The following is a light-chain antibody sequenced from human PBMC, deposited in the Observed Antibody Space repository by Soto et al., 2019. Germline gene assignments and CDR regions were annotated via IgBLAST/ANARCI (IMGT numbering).Light chain of an antibody. Sequence: QSVLTQPPSASGSPGQSITISCTGTSSDVGGSNFVSWYQQHPGKPPKLIIYDVANRPSGVSNRFSGSKSGSTASLIISRLQTEDEADYYCVSYTSSTTDVFGTGTKVTVL. CDR2: DVA. V-gene: IGLV2-14*03. CDR1: SSDVGGSNF. J-gene: IGLJ1*01. CDR3: VSYTSSTTDV.